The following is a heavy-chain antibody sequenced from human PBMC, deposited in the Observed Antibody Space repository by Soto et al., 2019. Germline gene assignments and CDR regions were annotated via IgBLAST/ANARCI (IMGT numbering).Heavy chain of an antibody. D-gene: IGHD2-15*01. CDR2: IYYSGST. Sequence: SETLSLTCTVAGGSISSSYWSWIRQPPGKGLEWIGYIYYSGSTNYNPSLKSRVTISVDTSKNQFSLKLSSVTAADTAVYYCARHRPGGGGSCYDYWGQGTLVTSPQ. CDR3: ARHRPGGGGSCYDY. V-gene: IGHV4-59*08. J-gene: IGHJ4*02. CDR1: GGSISSSY.